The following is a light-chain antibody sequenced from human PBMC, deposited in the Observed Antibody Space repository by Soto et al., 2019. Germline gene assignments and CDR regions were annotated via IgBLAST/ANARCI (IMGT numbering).Light chain of an antibody. J-gene: IGKJ5*01. Sequence: IVMTQSPATLSVSPGERVTLSCRASQSVGTDLAWYQHKPGQAPRILVYGASTRATGVPVTFSGFGSGTEFTFTISSLQSEDSAIYYCQQYKSLITFGQGTRLEIK. CDR1: QSVGTD. V-gene: IGKV3-15*01. CDR2: GAS. CDR3: QQYKSLIT.